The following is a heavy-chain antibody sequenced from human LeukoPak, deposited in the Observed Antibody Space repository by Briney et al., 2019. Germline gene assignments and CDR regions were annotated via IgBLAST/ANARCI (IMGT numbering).Heavy chain of an antibody. CDR1: GFTFSSYW. CDR2: INSGGSST. D-gene: IGHD3-3*01. Sequence: QPGGSLRLSCAASGFTFSSYWMHWVRQAPGKGLVWVSRINSGGSSTSYADSVKGRFTISRDNAKNTLYLQMNSLRAEDTAVYYCATGITITNWFDPWGQGTLVTVSS. J-gene: IGHJ5*02. CDR3: ATGITITNWFDP. V-gene: IGHV3-74*01.